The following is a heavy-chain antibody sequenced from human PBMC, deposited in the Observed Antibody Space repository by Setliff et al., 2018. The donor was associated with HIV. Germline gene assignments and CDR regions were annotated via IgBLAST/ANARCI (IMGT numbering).Heavy chain of an antibody. V-gene: IGHV1-3*01. D-gene: IGHD1-1*01. CDR3: ARSRTEERLFDY. CDR2: INAGNGNT. CDR1: GYTFTSYA. Sequence: ASVXVSCKASGYTFTSYAMHWVRQAPGQRLEWMGWINAGNGNTKYSQKFQGRVTITRDTSASTAYMELSSLRSEDTAVYYCARSRTEERLFDYWGQGTLVTVSS. J-gene: IGHJ4*02.